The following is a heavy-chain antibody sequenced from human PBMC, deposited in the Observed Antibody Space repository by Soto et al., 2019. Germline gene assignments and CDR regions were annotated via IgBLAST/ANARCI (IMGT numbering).Heavy chain of an antibody. Sequence: QVQLQQWGAGLLKPSETLSLTCAVYGGSFSGYYWSWIRQPPGKGLEWIGEINHSGSTNYNPSLKSRVTISVDTSKNQFSLKLSSVTAADTAVYYCASSGNYDMLTGYYGDYGMDVWGQGPTVTVSS. CDR3: ASSGNYDMLTGYYGDYGMDV. CDR2: INHSGST. V-gene: IGHV4-34*01. D-gene: IGHD3-9*01. CDR1: GGSFSGYY. J-gene: IGHJ6*02.